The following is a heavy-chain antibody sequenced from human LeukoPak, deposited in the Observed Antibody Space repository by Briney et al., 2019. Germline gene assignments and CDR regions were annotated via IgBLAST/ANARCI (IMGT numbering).Heavy chain of an antibody. CDR2: IRFDGSTK. J-gene: IGHJ4*02. Sequence: GGSLRLSCAASGFTFSSYGMHWVRQAPGKGLEWVAFIRFDGSTKYYADSVKGRYTISRDNSEDTLYLQMNSLRTEDTAIYYCAKSSYCSSTSCYLPLDYWGQGTLVSVSS. CDR1: GFTFSSYG. CDR3: AKSSYCSSTSCYLPLDY. D-gene: IGHD2-2*01. V-gene: IGHV3-30*02.